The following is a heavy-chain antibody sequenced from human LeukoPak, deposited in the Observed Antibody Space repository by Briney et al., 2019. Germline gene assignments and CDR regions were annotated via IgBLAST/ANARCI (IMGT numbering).Heavy chain of an antibody. D-gene: IGHD3-22*01. V-gene: IGHV3-23*01. CDR1: GFTFSSYA. CDR3: AKDRGDSSGYYDY. CDR2: ISGSGGST. Sequence: GGSLRLSCAASGFTFSSYAMSWVRQAPGKGLECVSAISGSGGSTYYADSVKGRFTISRDNSKNTLYLQMNSLRAEDTAVYYCAKDRGDSSGYYDYWGQGTLVTVSS. J-gene: IGHJ4*02.